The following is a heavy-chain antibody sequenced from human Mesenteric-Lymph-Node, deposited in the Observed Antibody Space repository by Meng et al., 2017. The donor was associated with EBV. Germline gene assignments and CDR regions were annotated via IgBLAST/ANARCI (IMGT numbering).Heavy chain of an antibody. CDR1: GGPISSSSYY. D-gene: IGHD3-3*01. J-gene: IGHJ5*02. CDR2: IFYDGRT. V-gene: IGHV4-39*01. CDR3: ARPDTSTSIFNLAT. Sequence: QESGPGLLKPSETLSLTCTVSGGPISSSSYYWGWFRQPPGKGLDWIGTIFYDGRTHYSSSLESRVTISVDTSKNQFSLKLTSATAADTAVYYCARPDTSTSIFNLATWGQGTLVTVSS.